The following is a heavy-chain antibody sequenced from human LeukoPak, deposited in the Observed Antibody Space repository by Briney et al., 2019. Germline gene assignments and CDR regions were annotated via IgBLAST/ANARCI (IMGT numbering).Heavy chain of an antibody. D-gene: IGHD5-24*01. V-gene: IGHV4-59*02. J-gene: IGHJ3*02. CDR1: GGSVSNYH. CDR3: VRVQADGHSDI. Sequence: SETLSLTCTVSGGSVSNYHWSWIRQPPGKGLGWIGYIYYRGSTKYNPSLESRVTISVDMSKNQFSLKLNSVTAADTAVYYCVRVQADGHSDIWGQGTMVTVSS. CDR2: IYYRGST.